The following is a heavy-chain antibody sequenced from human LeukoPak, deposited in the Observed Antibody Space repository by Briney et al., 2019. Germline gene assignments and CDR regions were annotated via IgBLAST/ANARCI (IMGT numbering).Heavy chain of an antibody. V-gene: IGHV4-61*02. CDR2: VYTSGST. D-gene: IGHD3-10*01. J-gene: IGHJ4*02. Sequence: SETLSLTCSVSGGSITSGSYYWSWIRQPAGKGLEWIGRVYTSGSTKYNPSLKSRVSLSVDTSRNQFSLNLTSVTAADTAVYYCVRHYYGSDMYYLDYWGQGALVTVSS. CDR3: VRHYYGSDMYYLDY. CDR1: GGSITSGSYY.